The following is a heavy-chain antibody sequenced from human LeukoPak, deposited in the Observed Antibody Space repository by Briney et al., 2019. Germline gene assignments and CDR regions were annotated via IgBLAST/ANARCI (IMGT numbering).Heavy chain of an antibody. CDR3: ARGTGIILY. Sequence: GGSLRLSCAASGFTFSSYSMNWVRQAPGKGLEWVSYISSSRSTIYYADSVKGRFTISRDNAKNSLYLQMNNLRDEDTAVYYCARGTGIILYWGQGTLVTVSS. CDR2: ISSSRSTI. V-gene: IGHV3-48*02. J-gene: IGHJ4*02. CDR1: GFTFSSYS. D-gene: IGHD2/OR15-2a*01.